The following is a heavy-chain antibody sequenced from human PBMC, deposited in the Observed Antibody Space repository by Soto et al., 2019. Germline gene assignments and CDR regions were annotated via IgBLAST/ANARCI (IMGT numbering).Heavy chain of an antibody. V-gene: IGHV1-69*01. CDR1: GGTFSSYA. CDR2: IIPIFGTA. D-gene: IGHD2-2*01. Sequence: QVQLVQSGAEVKKPGSSVKVSCKASGGTFSSYAISWVRQAPGQGLEWMGGIIPIFGTANYAQKFQCRVTIEADEYRSTDYMELSSRISEDTSVYYCASGIGYGSRTSSPYYYGMVVWVQGTTVTASS. J-gene: IGHJ6*01. CDR3: ASGIGYGSRTSSPYYYGMVV.